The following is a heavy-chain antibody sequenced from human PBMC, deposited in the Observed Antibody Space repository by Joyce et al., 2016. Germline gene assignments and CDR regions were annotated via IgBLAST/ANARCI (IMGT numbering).Heavy chain of an antibody. CDR1: GYPFTDYS. D-gene: IGHD2-8*02. CDR3: ARGDLLD. J-gene: IGHJ4*02. Sequence: QVQVVQSGAEVKKPGASVKVSCRASGYPFTDYSIHWVRQAPGQGLECMGRINPKSGDTNYAQNFQGRFTMTRDTSINTAYMELSSLRSDDTAVYYCARGDLLDWGQGTLVTVSS. V-gene: IGHV1-2*06. CDR2: INPKSGDT.